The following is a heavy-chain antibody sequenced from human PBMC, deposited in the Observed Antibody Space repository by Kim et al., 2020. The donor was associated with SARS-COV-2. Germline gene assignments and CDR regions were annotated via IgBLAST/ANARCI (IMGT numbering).Heavy chain of an antibody. CDR3: ARDPARRGALDY. CDR2: ISYDGSNK. J-gene: IGHJ4*02. V-gene: IGHV3-33*05. D-gene: IGHD2-2*01. Sequence: GGSLRLSCAASGFTFSSYGMHWVRQAPGKGLEWVAVISYDGSNKYYADSVKGRFTISRDNSKNTLYLQMNSLRAEDTAVYYCARDPARRGALDYWGQGTLVTVSS. CDR1: GFTFSSYG.